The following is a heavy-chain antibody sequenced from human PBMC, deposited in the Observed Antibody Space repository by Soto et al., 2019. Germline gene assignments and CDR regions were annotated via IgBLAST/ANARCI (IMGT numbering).Heavy chain of an antibody. CDR1: DYSISNGYY. D-gene: IGHD3-10*01. J-gene: IGHJ5*01. V-gene: IGHV4-38-2*01. CDR2: IYYSGNT. Sequence: PSETLSLTCAVSDYSISNGYYWGWIRQPPGKGLEWIGSIYYSGNTYYNPSLKSRVTISVDTSKNHFSLNLNSVTAADTAVYYCARKGYGSGPNWFDSWGQGTLVTVSS. CDR3: ARKGYGSGPNWFDS.